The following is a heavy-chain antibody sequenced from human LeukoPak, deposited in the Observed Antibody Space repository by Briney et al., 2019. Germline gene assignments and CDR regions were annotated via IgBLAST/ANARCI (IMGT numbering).Heavy chain of an antibody. CDR2: IYHSGST. Sequence: SETLSLTCTVSGGSISSSSYYWGWIRQPPGKGLEWIGSIYHSGSTYYNPSLKSRVTISVDTSKNQFSLKLSSVTAADTAVYYCARLVLVVTNKDHYDYWGQGTLVTVSS. J-gene: IGHJ4*02. CDR1: GGSISSSSYY. V-gene: IGHV4-39*07. D-gene: IGHD2-8*01. CDR3: ARLVLVVTNKDHYDY.